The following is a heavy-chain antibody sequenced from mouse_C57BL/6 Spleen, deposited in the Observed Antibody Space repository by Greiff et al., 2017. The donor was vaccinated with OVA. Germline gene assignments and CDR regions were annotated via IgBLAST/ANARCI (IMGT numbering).Heavy chain of an antibody. V-gene: IGHV14-2*01. CDR1: GFNIKDYY. CDR3: ARTYYSNYIDY. CDR2: IDPEDGAT. Sequence: EVQLQQSGAELVKPGASVKLSCTASGFNIKDYYMHWVKQRTEQGLEWIGRIDPEDGATTYAQKFQGKATITAETSSNTAYLQLSSLTSEYTAVYYCARTYYSNYIDYWGQGTTLTVSS. D-gene: IGHD2-5*01. J-gene: IGHJ2*01.